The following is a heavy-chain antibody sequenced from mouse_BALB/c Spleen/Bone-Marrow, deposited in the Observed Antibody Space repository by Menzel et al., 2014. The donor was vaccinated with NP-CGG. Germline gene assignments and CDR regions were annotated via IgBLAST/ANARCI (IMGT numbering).Heavy chain of an antibody. CDR1: GYTFTSFY. Sequence: VQLQQSGAELVKPGASVKLSCKASGYTFTSFYMYWVKQRPGQGLEGIGGINPSNGGTNFNEKFKSKATLTVDKSSSTAYMQLSSLTSEDSAVYYCTRSYYAKEGAWFAYWGQGTLVTVSA. CDR2: INPSNGGT. CDR3: TRSYYAKEGAWFAY. V-gene: IGHV1S81*02. D-gene: IGHD1-1*01. J-gene: IGHJ3*01.